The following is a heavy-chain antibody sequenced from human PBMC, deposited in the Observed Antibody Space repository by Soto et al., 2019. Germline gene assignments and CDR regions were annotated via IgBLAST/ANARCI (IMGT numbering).Heavy chain of an antibody. D-gene: IGHD5-18*01. Sequence: QVQLVQSGAEVKKPGASVKVSCKASGYSFTSYDINWVRQAPGQGLEWMGWMNPNSGNTGYSQKIQGRVTMTRNTSISKASMELRSLRSEDTAVYYCAREKSYGYADYWGQGTLVPVS. CDR2: MNPNSGNT. CDR3: AREKSYGYADY. V-gene: IGHV1-8*01. CDR1: GYSFTSYD. J-gene: IGHJ4*02.